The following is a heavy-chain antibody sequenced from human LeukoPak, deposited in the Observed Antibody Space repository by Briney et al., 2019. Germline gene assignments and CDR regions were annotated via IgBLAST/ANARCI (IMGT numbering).Heavy chain of an antibody. Sequence: GASVNVSCKASGYTFTSYDINWVGQATGQGREGMGWMNPNSGNTGYAQKFQGRVTMTTNTSISTAYMELSSLRSEDTAVYYCARQMPGGDHSDYWGQGTLVTVSS. J-gene: IGHJ4*02. D-gene: IGHD2-21*02. V-gene: IGHV1-8*01. CDR1: GYTFTSYD. CDR2: MNPNSGNT. CDR3: ARQMPGGDHSDY.